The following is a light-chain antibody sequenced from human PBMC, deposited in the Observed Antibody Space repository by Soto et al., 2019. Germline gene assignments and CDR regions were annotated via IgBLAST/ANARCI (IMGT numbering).Light chain of an antibody. CDR1: TGGVTSGHS. CDR2: DTT. J-gene: IGLJ1*01. CDR3: LLSYPGDRKV. V-gene: IGLV7-46*01. Sequence: QAVVTQEPSLTVSPGGTVTLTCGSSTGGVTSGHSPYWVQQKPGQAPRTLIYDTTNKHSWTPARFSGSLLGGKAALTLSGALPEDEADYYCLLSYPGDRKVFGTGTKLTVL.